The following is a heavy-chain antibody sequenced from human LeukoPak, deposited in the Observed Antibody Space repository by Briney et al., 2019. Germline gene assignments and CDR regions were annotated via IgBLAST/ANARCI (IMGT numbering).Heavy chain of an antibody. Sequence: PSETLSLTCTVSGGSISSHYWSWIRQPAGKGLEWIGRIYTSGSTNYNPSLKSRVTISVDTSKNQFSLKLSSVTAADTAVYYCARHPERLLWFGELFGWFDPWGQGTLVTVSS. CDR1: GGSISSHY. V-gene: IGHV4-4*07. J-gene: IGHJ5*02. CDR2: IYTSGST. CDR3: ARHPERLLWFGELFGWFDP. D-gene: IGHD3-10*01.